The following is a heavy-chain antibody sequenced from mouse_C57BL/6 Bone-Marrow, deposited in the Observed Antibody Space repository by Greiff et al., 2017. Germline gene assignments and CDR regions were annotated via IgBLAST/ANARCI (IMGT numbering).Heavy chain of an antibody. V-gene: IGHV1-53*01. CDR3: ASPYSNYDYYAMDY. CDR2: INPSNGGT. J-gene: IGHJ4*01. D-gene: IGHD2-5*01. CDR1: GYTFTSYW. Sequence: QVHVKQPGTELVKPGASVKLSCKASGYTFTSYWMHWVKQRPGQGLEWIGNINPSNGGTNYNEKFKSKATLTVDKSSSTAYMQLSSLTSEDSAVYYCASPYSNYDYYAMDYWGQGTSVTVSS.